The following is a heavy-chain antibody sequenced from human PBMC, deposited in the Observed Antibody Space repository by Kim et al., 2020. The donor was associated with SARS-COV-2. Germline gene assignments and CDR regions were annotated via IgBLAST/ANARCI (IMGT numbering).Heavy chain of an antibody. D-gene: IGHD3-10*01. J-gene: IGHJ3*02. V-gene: IGHV3-48*03. CDR3: ASGDYYGSGSYIAFDI. CDR1: GFTFSSYE. CDR2: ISSSGSTI. Sequence: GGSLRLSCAASGFTFSSYEMNWVRQAPRKGLEWVSYISSSGSTIYYADSVKGRFTISRDNAKNSLYLQMNSLRAEDTAVYYCASGDYYGSGSYIAFDIWGQGTMVTVSS.